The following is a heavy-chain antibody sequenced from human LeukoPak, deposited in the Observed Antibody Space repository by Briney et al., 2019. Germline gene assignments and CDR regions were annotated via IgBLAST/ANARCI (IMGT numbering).Heavy chain of an antibody. CDR2: IYYSGST. CDR1: GGSISSGSYY. J-gene: IGHJ4*02. D-gene: IGHD5-24*01. V-gene: IGHV4-61*01. CDR3: ARQADGYAPQGYFDY. Sequence: SETLSLTCTVSGGSISSGSYYWSWIRQPPGKGLEWIGYIYYSGSTNYNPSLKSRVTISVDTSKNQFSLKLSSVTAADTAVYYCARQADGYAPQGYFDYWGQGTLVTVSS.